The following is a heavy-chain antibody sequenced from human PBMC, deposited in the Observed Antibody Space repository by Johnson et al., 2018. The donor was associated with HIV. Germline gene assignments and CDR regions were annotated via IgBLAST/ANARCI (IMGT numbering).Heavy chain of an antibody. CDR1: GFSFSLYG. J-gene: IGHJ3*02. CDR2: ISSSGDII. D-gene: IGHD3-22*01. Sequence: VLLVESGGGLVQPGGSLRLSCAASGFSFSLYGMHWVRQAPGKGLEWVSFISSSGDIIRYADSVKGRFTISRDNSKNTLYLQMSSLRDEDTAVYYCANSGLRTYYYDTGVHDVFEIWGQGTMVTVSS. V-gene: IGHV3-48*02. CDR3: ANSGLRTYYYDTGVHDVFEI.